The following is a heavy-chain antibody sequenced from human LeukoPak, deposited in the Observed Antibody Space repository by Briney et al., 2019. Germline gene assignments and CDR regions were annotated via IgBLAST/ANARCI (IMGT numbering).Heavy chain of an antibody. J-gene: IGHJ4*02. Sequence: GGSLRLSRAASGFTFSNAWMSWVRQAPGKGLEWVGRIKSKTDGGTTDYAAPVKGRFTISRDDSKNTLYLQMNSLKTEDTAVYYCTTDLEYATYYYDDFDYWGQGTLVTVSS. CDR3: TTDLEYATYYYDDFDY. D-gene: IGHD3-22*01. CDR2: IKSKTDGGTT. CDR1: GFTFSNAW. V-gene: IGHV3-15*01.